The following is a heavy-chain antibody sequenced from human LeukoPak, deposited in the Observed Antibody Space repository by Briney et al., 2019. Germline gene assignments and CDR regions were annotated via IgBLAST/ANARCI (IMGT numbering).Heavy chain of an antibody. CDR3: ARSYCSSASCPSRFDY. Sequence: GGSLRLSCAASGFTFSSYGMPWVRQAPGKGLEWVAVIWYDGSNKYYADSVKGRFTISRDNSKNTLYLQMNSLRAEDTAVYYCARSYCSSASCPSRFDYWGRGTLVTVSS. V-gene: IGHV3-33*01. CDR2: IWYDGSNK. CDR1: GFTFSSYG. J-gene: IGHJ4*02. D-gene: IGHD2-2*01.